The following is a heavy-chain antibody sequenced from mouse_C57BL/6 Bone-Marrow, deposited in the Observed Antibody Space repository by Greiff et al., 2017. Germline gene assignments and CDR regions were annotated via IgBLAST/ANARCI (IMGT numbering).Heavy chain of an antibody. J-gene: IGHJ2*01. Sequence: QVQLQQSGAELVRPGASVTLSCKASGYTFTDYEMHWVKQTPVHGLEWIGAIDPETGGTAYNQKFKGKAILTADNSSSTAYMELRSLTSEDSAVYYYTMTGRACDYWGQGTTLTVSS. V-gene: IGHV1-15*01. CDR1: GYTFTDYE. CDR3: TMTGRACDY. D-gene: IGHD4-1*01. CDR2: IDPETGGT.